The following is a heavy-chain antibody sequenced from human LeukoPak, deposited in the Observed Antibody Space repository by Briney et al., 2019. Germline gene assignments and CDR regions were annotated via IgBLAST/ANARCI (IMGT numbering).Heavy chain of an antibody. CDR3: ATGVLRFLEWPFDY. J-gene: IGHJ4*02. V-gene: IGHV1-24*01. CDR2: FDPEDGET. D-gene: IGHD3-3*01. CDR1: GYTLTELS. Sequence: ASVKVSCKVSGYTLTELSMHWVRQAPGKGLEWMGGFDPEDGETVYAQKFQSRVTMTEDTSTDTAYMELSSLRSEGTAVYYCATGVLRFLEWPFDYWGQGTLVTVSS.